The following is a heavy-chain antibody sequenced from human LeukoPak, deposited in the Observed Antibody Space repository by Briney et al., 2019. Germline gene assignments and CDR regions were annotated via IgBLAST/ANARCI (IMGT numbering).Heavy chain of an antibody. CDR3: ARRVASANDAFDI. CDR1: GFTFSSYS. D-gene: IGHD6-13*01. V-gene: IGHV3-21*01. J-gene: IGHJ3*02. Sequence: PGGSLRLSCAASGFTFSSYSMNWVRQAPGKGVEWVSSISSGSTYIYYGDSLKGRFTISRDNAKNSLYLQMNSLRAEDTAVYYCARRVASANDAFDIWGRGTMVTVSS. CDR2: ISSGSTYI.